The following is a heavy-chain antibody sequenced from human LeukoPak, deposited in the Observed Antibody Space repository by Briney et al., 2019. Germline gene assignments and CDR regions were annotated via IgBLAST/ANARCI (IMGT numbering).Heavy chain of an antibody. D-gene: IGHD1-26*01. CDR3: ARVRYSGSHLLDY. CDR2: INPNSGGT. CDR1: GYTFTVYY. J-gene: IGHJ4*02. Sequence: ASVKVSRKASGYTFTVYYLHWVRQAPGQGLEWMGWINPNSGGTNYAQKFQGRVTMTRDTSISTAYMELSRLRSDDTAVYYCARVRYSGSHLLDYWGQGTLVTVSS. V-gene: IGHV1-2*02.